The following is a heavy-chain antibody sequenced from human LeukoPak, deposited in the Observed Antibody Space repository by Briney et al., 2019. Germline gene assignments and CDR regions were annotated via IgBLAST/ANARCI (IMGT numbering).Heavy chain of an antibody. CDR2: ISGSDGST. CDR1: GFTFSSYA. V-gene: IGHV3-23*01. J-gene: IGHJ4*02. D-gene: IGHD3-10*01. CDR3: AKGSEYYYGSGSHDY. Sequence: PGGSLRLSCAASGFTFSSYAMSWVRQAPGKGLEWVSAISGSDGSTYYADSVKGRFTISRDNSKNTLYLQMNSLRAEDTAVYYCAKGSEYYYGSGSHDYWGQGTLVTVSS.